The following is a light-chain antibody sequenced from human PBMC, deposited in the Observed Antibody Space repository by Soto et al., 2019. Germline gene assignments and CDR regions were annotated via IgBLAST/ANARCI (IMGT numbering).Light chain of an antibody. Sequence: DIQMTQSPSPLSASVGDRVTITCQAGQDITSYLNWYQHKPGKAPKLLIYDASILEAGVPPRFSGSGSGTDFTLTISSLQPEDVATYYCQHCDYLPIFGPGTTVDFK. CDR1: QDITSY. CDR2: DAS. CDR3: QHCDYLPI. J-gene: IGKJ3*01. V-gene: IGKV1-33*01.